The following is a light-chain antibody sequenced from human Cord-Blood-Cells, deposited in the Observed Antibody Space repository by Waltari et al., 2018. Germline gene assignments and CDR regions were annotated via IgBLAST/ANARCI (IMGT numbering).Light chain of an antibody. V-gene: IGKV4-1*01. J-gene: IGKJ4*01. CDR1: QSVFYSSNNKTY. Sequence: DIVTTQSPASLSLPLGERATITSTSSQSVFYSSNNKTYLAWYQQKPGQPPKLLIYWASTRESGVPDRFSGSGYGTDFTLTISSLQAEDVAVYYCQQYYSTPLTFGGGTKVEIK. CDR2: WAS. CDR3: QQYYSTPLT.